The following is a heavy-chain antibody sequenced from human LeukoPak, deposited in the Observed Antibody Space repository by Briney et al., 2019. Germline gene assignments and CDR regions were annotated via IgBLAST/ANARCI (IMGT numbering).Heavy chain of an antibody. J-gene: IGHJ3*01. CDR3: ARGPNAFDL. V-gene: IGHV3-33*08. Sequence: GGSLRLSCAASGFTFDDYGMHWVRQAPGKGLEWVAVIWYDGSNKYYADSVKGRLTISRDNSKNTLYLQMNSLRAEDTAVYYCARGPNAFDLWGQGTMVTVSS. CDR2: IWYDGSNK. CDR1: GFTFDDYG.